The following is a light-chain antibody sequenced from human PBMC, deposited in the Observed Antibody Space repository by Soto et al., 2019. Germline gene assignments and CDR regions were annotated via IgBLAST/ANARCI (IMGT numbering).Light chain of an antibody. CDR2: GAS. V-gene: IGKV3-15*01. Sequence: EIVMTQSPATLSVSPGERATLSCRASQSVSSNLAWYQQKPGQAPRLLIYGASTRAPGIPARFSGSGSGTEFTLTISSLQSEDFAVYYCQQYNNSPWTFGQGTKVDIK. J-gene: IGKJ1*01. CDR1: QSVSSN. CDR3: QQYNNSPWT.